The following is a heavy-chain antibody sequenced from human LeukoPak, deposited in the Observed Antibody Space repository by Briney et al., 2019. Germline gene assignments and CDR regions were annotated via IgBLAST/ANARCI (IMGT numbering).Heavy chain of an antibody. CDR2: ISSDGSKE. V-gene: IGHV3-30*18. J-gene: IGHJ5*02. D-gene: IGHD2-15*01. CDR1: GFSFSTFA. CDR3: AKGLHTSSWYGNWFDP. Sequence: GRPLRLSCGASGFSFSTFAMHWVRQTPDEGLEWVAVISSDGSKEIYADSVKGRFTISRDNSKNTLYLRMNNLTPEDTALYYCAKGLHTSSWYGNWFDPWGQGTLVTVSS.